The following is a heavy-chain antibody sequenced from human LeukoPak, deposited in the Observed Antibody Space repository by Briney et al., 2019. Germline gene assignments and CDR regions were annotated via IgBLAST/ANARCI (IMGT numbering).Heavy chain of an antibody. CDR1: GGSFSGYY. CDR2: INHSGST. J-gene: IGHJ4*02. D-gene: IGHD1-1*01. Sequence: PSETLSLTCAVYGGSFSGYYWSWIRQPPGKGLEWIGEINHSGSTNYNPSLKSRVTISVDTSKNQFSLKLSSVTAADTAVYYCARRGGGNWNLPWRFDYWGQGTLVTVSS. CDR3: ARRGGGNWNLPWRFDY. V-gene: IGHV4-34*01.